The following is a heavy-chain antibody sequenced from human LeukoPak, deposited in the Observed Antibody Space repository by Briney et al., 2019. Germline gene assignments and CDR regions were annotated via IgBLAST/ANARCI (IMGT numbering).Heavy chain of an antibody. CDR3: ARHLIPTVPYSPFDY. D-gene: IGHD2-21*01. CDR2: IFYSGNT. J-gene: IGHJ4*02. V-gene: IGHV4-39*01. Sequence: SETLSLTCTVSGGSISSSSYYWGWIRQPPGEGLEWIGTIFYSGNTYYNPSLKNRVTISVDTSKNQFSLKVSSVTAADTAVYYCARHLIPTVPYSPFDYWGQGTLVTVSS. CDR1: GGSISSSSYY.